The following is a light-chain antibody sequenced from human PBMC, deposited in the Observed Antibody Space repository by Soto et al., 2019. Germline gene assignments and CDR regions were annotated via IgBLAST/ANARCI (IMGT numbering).Light chain of an antibody. CDR3: CSYAGSRTGV. V-gene: IGLV2-23*01. J-gene: IGLJ1*01. CDR1: SSDVGSYNL. CDR2: EGT. Sequence: QSVLTQPASVSGSPGQSITISCTGTSSDVGSYNLVSWYQQHPGKAPKLMIYEGTKRPSGVSNRFSGSKSGNTASLTISGLQAEDEADYYCCSYAGSRTGVFGTGTKLTVL.